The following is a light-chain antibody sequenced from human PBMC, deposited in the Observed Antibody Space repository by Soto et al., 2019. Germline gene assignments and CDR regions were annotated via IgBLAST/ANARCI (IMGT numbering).Light chain of an antibody. V-gene: IGKV3-11*01. J-gene: IGKJ2*01. Sequence: EIVLTQSPATLSLSPGERATLSCRASQSVSSYLAWYQQKPGQAPRLLIYDASNRATGIPARFSGSGSGTDFTLTNGSLEPEDFAVYYCQQRSNFGQGTKLEIK. CDR3: QQRSN. CDR1: QSVSSY. CDR2: DAS.